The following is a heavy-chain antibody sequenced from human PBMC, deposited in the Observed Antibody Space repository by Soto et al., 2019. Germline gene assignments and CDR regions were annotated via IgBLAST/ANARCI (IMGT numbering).Heavy chain of an antibody. J-gene: IGHJ3*01. CDR1: GFTFGNYG. D-gene: IGHD2-21*02. Sequence: DVKLLESGGGLVHPGGSLRLSCATSGFTFGNYGINWVRQAAGKGLEWVAGMSGGGVNTYYADSVKSSFTISSDPLKKTVFLEMNSLRAEYTAVYYCAKGFIVVVTVLRPDDAFDVWGQGTLVSVSS. V-gene: IGHV3-23*01. CDR3: AKGFIVVVTVLRPDDAFDV. CDR2: MSGGGVNT.